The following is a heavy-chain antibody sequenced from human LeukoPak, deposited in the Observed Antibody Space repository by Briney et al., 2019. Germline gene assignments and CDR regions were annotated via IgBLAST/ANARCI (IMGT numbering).Heavy chain of an antibody. V-gene: IGHV6-1*01. CDR2: TYYRSKWYN. J-gene: IGHJ4*02. CDR1: GDSVSSNSAA. CDR3: TRDEQWLVYFDY. Sequence: SQTLSLTCAISGDSVSSNSAAWNWIRQSPSRGLEWLGRTYYRSKWYNDYAESAKSRITINPDTSKNQFSLQLNSVTPEDTAVYYCTRDEQWLVYFDYWGQGTLVTVSS. D-gene: IGHD6-19*01.